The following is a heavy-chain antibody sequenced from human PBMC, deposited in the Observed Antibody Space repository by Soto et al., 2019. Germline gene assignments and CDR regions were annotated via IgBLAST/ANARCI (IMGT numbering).Heavy chain of an antibody. V-gene: IGHV3-74*01. CDR2: INSDGSTT. CDR1: GFTFTTSW. J-gene: IGHJ6*02. D-gene: IGHD3-10*01. Sequence: EVQLVESGGGLVQPGGSLRLSCAASGFTFTTSWMHWVRQAPEKGLVWVSHINSDGSTTTYADSVRGRFTISRDNAKNTLYLQMNSLRDEDTAVYYCARDRDYGMDVWGQGTTVIVSS. CDR3: ARDRDYGMDV.